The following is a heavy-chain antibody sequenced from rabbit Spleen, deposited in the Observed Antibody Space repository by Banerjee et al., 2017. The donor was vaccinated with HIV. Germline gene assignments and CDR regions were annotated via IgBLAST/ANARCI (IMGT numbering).Heavy chain of an antibody. CDR3: ARDLVAIIGWNFNL. J-gene: IGHJ4*01. CDR1: GIDFSTYG. D-gene: IGHD5-1*01. CDR2: ISTIGSA. V-gene: IGHV1S44*01. Sequence: QSLEESGGDLVKPEGSLTLTCTASGIDFSTYGITWVRQAPGKGLEYIGFISTIGSAYYSSWASGRFTISKTSSTTVDLQMTSLTAADTATYFCARDLVAIIGWNFNLWGPGTLVTV.